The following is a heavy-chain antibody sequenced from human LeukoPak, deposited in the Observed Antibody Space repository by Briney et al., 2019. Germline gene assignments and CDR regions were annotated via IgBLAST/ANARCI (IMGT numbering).Heavy chain of an antibody. D-gene: IGHD3-10*01. CDR1: GCTFSDYA. V-gene: IGHV3-49*04. J-gene: IGHJ4*02. CDR3: SREDYYYGSLTHRGSDY. Sequence: EPGGSLRLSCTAFGCTFSDYAVSWVRQAPGKGLEWIGYIKSEACGGTPEYASSVKARFTISRDDSKSIAYLQMDSLNTEDTALYYCSREDYYYGSLTHRGSDYWGQGTLVTVSS. CDR2: IKSEACGGTP.